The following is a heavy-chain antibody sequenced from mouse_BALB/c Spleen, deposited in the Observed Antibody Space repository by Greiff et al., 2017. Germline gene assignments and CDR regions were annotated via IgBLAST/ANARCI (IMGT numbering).Heavy chain of an antibody. V-gene: IGHV1-80*01. D-gene: IGHD2-14*01. J-gene: IGHJ1*01. CDR2: IYPGDGDT. CDR3: ARYYYRYYWYFDV. CDR1: GYALSSYW. Sequence: VQLQQSGAALVRPGSSVKISCKASGYALSSYWLNWVKQRPGQGLEWIGQIYPGDGDTNYNGKFKGKATLTADKSSSTAYMQLSSLTSEDSAVYFCARYYYRYYWYFDVWGAGTTVTVSS.